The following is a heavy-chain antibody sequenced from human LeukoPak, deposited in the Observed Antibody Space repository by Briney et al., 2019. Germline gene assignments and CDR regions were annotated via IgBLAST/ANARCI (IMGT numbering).Heavy chain of an antibody. CDR3: ARQVTHDYSKAGRWFDP. D-gene: IGHD4-11*01. Sequence: GESLKISCKGSGYSFTSYWIGWVRQMPGKGLEWMGIIYPGDSDTRYSPSFQGQVTISADKSISTAYLQWSSLKASDTAMYYCARQVTHDYSKAGRWFDPWGQGTLVTVSS. V-gene: IGHV5-51*01. J-gene: IGHJ5*02. CDR1: GYSFTSYW. CDR2: IYPGDSDT.